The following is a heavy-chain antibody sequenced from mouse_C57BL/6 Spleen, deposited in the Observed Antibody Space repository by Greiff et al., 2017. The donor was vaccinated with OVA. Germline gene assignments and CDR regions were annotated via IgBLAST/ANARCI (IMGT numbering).Heavy chain of an antibody. CDR1: GFTFSDYG. D-gene: IGHD1-1*01. J-gene: IGHJ2*01. Sequence: VQLKQSGGGLVKPGGSLKLSCAASGFTFSDYGMHWVRQAPEKGLEWVAYISSGSSTIYYADTVKGRFTISRDNAKNTLFLQMTSLRSEDTAMYYCARPGYYSSATNFDYWGQGTTLTVSS. CDR2: ISSGSSTI. V-gene: IGHV5-17*01. CDR3: ARPGYYSSATNFDY.